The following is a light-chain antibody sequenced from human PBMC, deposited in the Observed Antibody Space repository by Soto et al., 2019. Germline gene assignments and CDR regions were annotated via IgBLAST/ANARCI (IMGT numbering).Light chain of an antibody. Sequence: DIVMTQSPDSLTVSLGERATINCKSSQSVLYSSNNKNYLVWYQQKPGQPPKLLIYWASTRESGVPDRFSGSGSGTDFTLTINSLQAEDVAVYYCQQYYSTLTFGGGTKVEIK. CDR2: WAS. CDR3: QQYYSTLT. J-gene: IGKJ4*01. CDR1: QSVLYSSNNKNY. V-gene: IGKV4-1*01.